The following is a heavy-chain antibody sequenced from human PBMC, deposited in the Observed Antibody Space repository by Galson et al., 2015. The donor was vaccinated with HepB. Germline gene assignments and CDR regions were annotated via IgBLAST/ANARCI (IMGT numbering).Heavy chain of an antibody. CDR2: INPSGGST. J-gene: IGHJ4*02. CDR1: GYTFTNYY. D-gene: IGHD5-24*01. CDR3: ARDQEMGTITGVDY. V-gene: IGHV1-46*01. Sequence: SGYTFTNYYMRWVRQAPGQGLEWMGIINPSGGSTSYAPKFKGRVTMTRDTSTSTVYMELSSLRSEDTAVYYCARDQEMGTITGVDYWGQGTLVTVSS.